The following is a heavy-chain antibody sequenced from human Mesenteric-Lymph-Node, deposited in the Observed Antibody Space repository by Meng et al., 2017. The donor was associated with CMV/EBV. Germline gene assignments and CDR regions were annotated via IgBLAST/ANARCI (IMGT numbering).Heavy chain of an antibody. D-gene: IGHD3-10*01. CDR2: IYWDDDK. V-gene: IGHV2-5*02. Sequence: FSLSTSGVGVGLIRQPPGKALEWLALIYWDDDKRYSPSLKSRLTITKDTSKNQVVLTMTNMDPVDTATYYCAHLGGITMVRGGYFDLWGRGTLVTVSS. J-gene: IGHJ2*01. CDR1: FSLSTSGVG. CDR3: AHLGGITMVRGGYFDL.